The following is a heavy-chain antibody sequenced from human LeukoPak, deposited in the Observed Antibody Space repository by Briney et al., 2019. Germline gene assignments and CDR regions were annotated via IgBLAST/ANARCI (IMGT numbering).Heavy chain of an antibody. V-gene: IGHV3-53*01. CDR2: IYSGGST. CDR3: ARDDHHVFGGPAVAPYYYYGMDV. CDR1: GFTFDDYA. D-gene: IGHD6-19*01. J-gene: IGHJ6*02. Sequence: PGGSLRLSFAASGFTFDDYAMHWVRQAPGKGLEWVSIIYSGGSTYYADSVKGRFTISRDNSKNTLYLQMNSLRAEDTAVYYCARDDHHVFGGPAVAPYYYYGMDVWGQGTTVTVSS.